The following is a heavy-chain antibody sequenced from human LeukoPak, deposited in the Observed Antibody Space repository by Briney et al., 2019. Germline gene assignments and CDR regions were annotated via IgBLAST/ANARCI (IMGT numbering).Heavy chain of an antibody. V-gene: IGHV4-38-2*01. CDR2: IYHSGST. Sequence: SETLSLTCGVSGYSISSGYYWGWIRHPPGKGLEGIGSIYHSGSTYYNPSLKSRVTISVDTSKNQFSLKLRSVTAADTALYYCARWDSGEWFHDAFDIWGQGTRVTVSS. CDR3: ARWDSGEWFHDAFDI. CDR1: GYSISSGYY. D-gene: IGHD3-3*01. J-gene: IGHJ3*02.